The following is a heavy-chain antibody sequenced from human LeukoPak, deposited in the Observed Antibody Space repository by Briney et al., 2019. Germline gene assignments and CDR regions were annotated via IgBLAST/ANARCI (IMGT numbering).Heavy chain of an antibody. D-gene: IGHD6-13*01. Sequence: ASVKVSCKVYGYTLTELSMHWVRQAPGKGLEWMGGFDPEDGETIYVQKFQGRVTMTEDTSTDTAYMELSSLRSEDTAVYYCATIAGAYSSSWASFDYWGQGTLVTVSS. CDR1: GYTLTELS. V-gene: IGHV1-24*01. CDR3: ATIAGAYSSSWASFDY. CDR2: FDPEDGET. J-gene: IGHJ4*02.